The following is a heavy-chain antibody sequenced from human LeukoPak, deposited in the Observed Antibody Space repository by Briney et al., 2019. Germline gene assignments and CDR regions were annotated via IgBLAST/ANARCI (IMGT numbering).Heavy chain of an antibody. D-gene: IGHD3-22*01. V-gene: IGHV3-30*02. CDR3: AKEGGYYYDLGWYFDL. CDR1: GFTFSSYG. Sequence: GGCLRLSCAASGFTFSSYGMHWVRQAPGKGLEWVAFIRYDGSNKYYADSVKGRFTISRDNSKNTLYLQMNSLRAEDTAVYYCAKEGGYYYDLGWYFDLWGRGTLVTVSS. J-gene: IGHJ2*01. CDR2: IRYDGSNK.